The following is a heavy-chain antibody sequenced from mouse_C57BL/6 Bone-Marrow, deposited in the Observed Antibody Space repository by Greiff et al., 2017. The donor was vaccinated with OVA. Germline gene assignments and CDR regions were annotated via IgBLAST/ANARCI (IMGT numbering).Heavy chain of an antibody. J-gene: IGHJ2*01. D-gene: IGHD2-4*01. CDR2: IRLKSDNYAT. CDR3: TEGDYDGY. Sequence: EVKVEESGGGLVQPGGSMKLSCVASGFTFSNYWMNWVRQSPEKGLEWVAQIRLKSDNYATHYAESVKGRFTISRDDSKSSVYLQMNNLRAGETRIYYCTEGDYDGYWGQGTTLTVSS. CDR1: GFTFSNYW. V-gene: IGHV6-3*01.